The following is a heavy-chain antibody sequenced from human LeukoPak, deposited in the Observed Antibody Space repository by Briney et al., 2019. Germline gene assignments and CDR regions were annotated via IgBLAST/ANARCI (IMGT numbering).Heavy chain of an antibody. CDR2: INHSGST. D-gene: IGHD5/OR15-5a*01. CDR1: GGSFRGYY. J-gene: IGHJ4*02. CDR3: ARGKFVWAH. V-gene: IGHV4-34*01. Sequence: SETLSLTCAVYGGSFRGYYWSWIRQPPGKGLEWIGEINHSGSTNYNPSLKSRVTISVDTSKNQFSLKLSSVTAADTAVYYCARGKFVWAHWGQGTLVTVSS.